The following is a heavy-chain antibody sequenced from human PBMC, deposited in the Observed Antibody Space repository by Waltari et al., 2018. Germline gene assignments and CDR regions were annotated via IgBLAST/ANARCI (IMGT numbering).Heavy chain of an antibody. CDR2: ISTMSIYI. CDR3: ARGGSNSGSGSDNWFDP. CDR1: GFTFSSYS. J-gene: IGHJ5*02. V-gene: IGHV3-21*02. D-gene: IGHD3-10*01. Sequence: EVQLVESGGGLIQPGESLRLSCAASGFTFSSYSMNWVRQAPGKVLGGVASISTMSIYISDADAVKGRFTISRDNARKSLFLEMNTLGTDDTAIYYCARGGSNSGSGSDNWFDPWGQGTLVTVSS.